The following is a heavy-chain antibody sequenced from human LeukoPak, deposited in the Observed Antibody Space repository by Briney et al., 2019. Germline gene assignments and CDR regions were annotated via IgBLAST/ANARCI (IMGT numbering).Heavy chain of an antibody. CDR2: IYYSGST. Sequence: SETLSLTCTVSGGSISSGDYYWSWIRQPPGKCLEWIGYIYYSGSTYYNPSLKSRFTISVDTSKIHFSLKLSSVTAADTALYYCASSRRYYYGSSGYYAFDIWGQGTMVTVSS. V-gene: IGHV4-30-4*08. CDR3: ASSRRYYYGSSGYYAFDI. CDR1: GGSISSGDYY. J-gene: IGHJ3*02. D-gene: IGHD3-22*01.